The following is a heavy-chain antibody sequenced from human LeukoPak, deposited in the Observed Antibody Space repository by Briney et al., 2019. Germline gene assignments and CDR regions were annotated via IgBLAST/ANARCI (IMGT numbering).Heavy chain of an antibody. CDR3: ARARSSWYPHYYYYYMGV. J-gene: IGHJ6*03. CDR1: GYTLTSYD. Sequence: ASVKVSCKASGYTLTSYDINWVRQATGQGLEWMGWMNPNSGNTGYAQKFQGRVTMTRNTSISTAYMELSSLRSEDTAVYYCARARSSWYPHYYYYYMGVWGKGTTVTVSS. V-gene: IGHV1-8*01. D-gene: IGHD6-13*01. CDR2: MNPNSGNT.